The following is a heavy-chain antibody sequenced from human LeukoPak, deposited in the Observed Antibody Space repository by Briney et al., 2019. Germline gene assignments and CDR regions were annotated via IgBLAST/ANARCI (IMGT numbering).Heavy chain of an antibody. V-gene: IGHV3-7*01. CDR1: GFTFSSYW. D-gene: IGHD3-3*01. CDR3: ARGVLYYDFWSATPGNMDV. J-gene: IGHJ6*03. Sequence: GGSLRLSCAASGFTFSSYWMSWVRQAPGKGLEWVANIKQDGSEKYYVDSVKGRFTISRHNAKNSLYLQMNSLRAEYTAVYYCARGVLYYDFWSATPGNMDVWGKGTTVTVSS. CDR2: IKQDGSEK.